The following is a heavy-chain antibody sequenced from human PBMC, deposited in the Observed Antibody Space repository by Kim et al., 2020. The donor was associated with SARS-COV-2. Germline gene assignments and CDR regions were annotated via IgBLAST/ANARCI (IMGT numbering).Heavy chain of an antibody. J-gene: IGHJ4*02. CDR3: ARRSASGSSDFDY. Sequence: YSPSFQGQVTISADKSISTAYLQWSSLKASDTAMYYCARRSASGSSDFDYWGQGTLVTVSS. D-gene: IGHD1-26*01. V-gene: IGHV5-51*01.